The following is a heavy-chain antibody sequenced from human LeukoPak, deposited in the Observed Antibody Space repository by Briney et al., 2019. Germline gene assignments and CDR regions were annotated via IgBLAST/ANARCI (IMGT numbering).Heavy chain of an antibody. Sequence: ASVKVSCKASGGTFSSYAISRLRQAPGQGLEWMGGIIPIFGTANYAQKFQGRVTITADVSTSTAYMELSSLRSEDTAVYYCARDSNGLYDYWGQGTLVTVSS. V-gene: IGHV1-69*13. D-gene: IGHD3-3*01. CDR3: ARDSNGLYDY. J-gene: IGHJ4*02. CDR2: IIPIFGTA. CDR1: GGTFSSYA.